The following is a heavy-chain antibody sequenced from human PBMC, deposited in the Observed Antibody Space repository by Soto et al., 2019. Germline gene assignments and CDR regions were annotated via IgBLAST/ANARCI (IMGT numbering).Heavy chain of an antibody. Sequence: PGGSLRLSCAASGFTFSNYTMHWVRQAPGKGLEWVALISYDEIDKYFADAVKGRFTISRDNSKNTLYLQMDSLGAEDTAVYYCAGRSGSSDYWGRGTLVTVSS. D-gene: IGHD3-10*01. CDR3: AGRSGSSDY. J-gene: IGHJ4*02. CDR2: ISYDEIDK. V-gene: IGHV3-30*04. CDR1: GFTFSNYT.